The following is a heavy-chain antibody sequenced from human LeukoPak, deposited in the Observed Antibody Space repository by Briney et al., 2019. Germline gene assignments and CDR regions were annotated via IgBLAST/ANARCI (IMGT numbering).Heavy chain of an antibody. J-gene: IGHJ4*02. CDR1: GGTFSSYA. D-gene: IGHD6-19*01. CDR3: ASASGSSGWYSPPDY. Sequence: SVKVSCKASGGTFSSYAISWVRQAPGQGLEWMGRIIPIFGIANYAQKFQGRVTITADKSTSTAYMELSSLRSEDTAVYYCASASGSSGWYSPPDYWGQGTLVAVSS. V-gene: IGHV1-69*04. CDR2: IIPIFGIA.